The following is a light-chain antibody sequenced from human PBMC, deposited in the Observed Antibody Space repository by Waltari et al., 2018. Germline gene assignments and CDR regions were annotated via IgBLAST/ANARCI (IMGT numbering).Light chain of an antibody. V-gene: IGKV4-1*01. Sequence: DIVMTQSPDSLAVSLGERATINCKSSQSVLHTSNNKNYLAWYQQKPGHPPKLLIYWASTRESGVPDRFSGSGSGTDFTLTISSLQAEDVAVYYCQQYYSSPITFGQGTRLEIK. J-gene: IGKJ5*01. CDR1: QSVLHTSNNKNY. CDR2: WAS. CDR3: QQYYSSPIT.